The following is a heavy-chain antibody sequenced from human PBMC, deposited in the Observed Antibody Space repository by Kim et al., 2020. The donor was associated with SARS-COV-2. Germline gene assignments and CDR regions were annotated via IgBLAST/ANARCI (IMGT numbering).Heavy chain of an antibody. V-gene: IGHV4-34*01. CDR2: INHSGST. D-gene: IGHD5-12*01. Sequence: SETLSLTCAVYGGSFSGYYWSWIRQPPGKGLEWIGEINHSGSTNYNPSLKSRVTISVDTSKNQFSLKLSSVTAADTAVYYCARGQIKGYNSIRRGPLGYWVQGTLVTVSS. CDR3: ARGQIKGYNSIRRGPLGY. J-gene: IGHJ4*02. CDR1: GGSFSGYY.